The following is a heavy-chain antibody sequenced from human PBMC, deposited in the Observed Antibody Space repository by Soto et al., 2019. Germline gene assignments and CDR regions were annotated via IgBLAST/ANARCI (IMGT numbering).Heavy chain of an antibody. CDR2: INWNGGST. J-gene: IGHJ2*01. CDR3: ASPSPDSSGSDWYFDL. Sequence: EVQLVESGGGVVRPGGSLRLSCAASGFTFDDYGMSWVRQAPGKGLEWVSGINWNGGSTGYADSVKGRFTISRDNAKNSLDLQMNSLRAEDTALYYCASPSPDSSGSDWYFDLWGRGTLVTVSS. V-gene: IGHV3-20*04. CDR1: GFTFDDYG. D-gene: IGHD3-22*01.